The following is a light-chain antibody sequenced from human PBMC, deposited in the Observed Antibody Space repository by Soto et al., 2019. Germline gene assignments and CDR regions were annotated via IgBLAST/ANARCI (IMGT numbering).Light chain of an antibody. CDR2: AAS. Sequence: AIRMTQSPSSFSASTGDRVTITCRASQGISSYLAWYQQKPGKAPKLLIYAASPLQSGVPSMFSGSGSGTDFTLTVSCLQSEDFATYYCQQYYSYPLTFGGGTKVEIK. V-gene: IGKV1-8*01. CDR3: QQYYSYPLT. CDR1: QGISSY. J-gene: IGKJ4*01.